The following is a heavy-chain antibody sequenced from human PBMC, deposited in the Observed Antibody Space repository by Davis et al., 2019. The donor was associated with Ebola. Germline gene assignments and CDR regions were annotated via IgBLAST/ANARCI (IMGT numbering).Heavy chain of an antibody. V-gene: IGHV3-48*01. CDR2: ISSSSTTK. D-gene: IGHD2-15*01. J-gene: IGHJ4*02. CDR3: AIPDCSGANCYSVYIKN. CDR1: GFTFSSYS. Sequence: GESLKISCAASGFTFSSYSMNWVRQAPGRGLEWVSYISSSSTTKYYADSVKGRFTISRDNSNNLLYLQMNSLRAEDTAVYYCAIPDCSGANCYSVYIKNWGQGTLVTVSS.